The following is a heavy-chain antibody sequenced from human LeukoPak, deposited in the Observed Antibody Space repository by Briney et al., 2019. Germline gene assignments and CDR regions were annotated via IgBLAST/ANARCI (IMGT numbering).Heavy chain of an antibody. CDR2: INPSNGDT. D-gene: IGHD6-19*01. CDR1: GYTFSAYY. CDR3: ARVGSSGWYDHPTLDY. Sequence: GASVKVSCKASGYTFSAYYIHWVRQAPGQGLEWMAWINPSNGDTNYAQKFQGRVTMTRDTSISTAYMELTRLISDDTAVYYCARVGSSGWYDHPTLDYWGQGTLVTVSS. J-gene: IGHJ4*02. V-gene: IGHV1-2*02.